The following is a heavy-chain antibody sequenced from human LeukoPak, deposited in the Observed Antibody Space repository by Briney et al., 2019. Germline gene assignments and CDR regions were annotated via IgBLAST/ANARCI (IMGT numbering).Heavy chain of an antibody. D-gene: IGHD1-14*01. J-gene: IGHJ4*02. V-gene: IGHV3-30*04. CDR1: GFSFSSFA. Sequence: PGRSLRLSCAASGFSFSSFAMHWVRQAPGKGLGWVTVISFDGSDKFYTDSVKGRFTISRENSKNTLYLQMNNLTAEDTAVYYCATVGIRTASDNWGQGTLVSVSS. CDR2: ISFDGSDK. CDR3: ATVGIRTASDN.